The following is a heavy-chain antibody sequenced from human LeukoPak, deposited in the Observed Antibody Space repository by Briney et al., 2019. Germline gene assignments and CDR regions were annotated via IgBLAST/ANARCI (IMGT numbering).Heavy chain of an antibody. CDR1: GFTFSSYW. CDR3: AREFSSWFSMDY. D-gene: IGHD6-13*01. Sequence: GGSLRLSCAASGFTFSSYWMHWVRQAPGKGLAWVSRINSDGSSTTYADSVKGRFTISRDNAKNTMYLQMNSLRAEDTAVYYCAREFSSWFSMDYWGQGTLVTVSS. CDR2: INSDGSST. V-gene: IGHV3-74*01. J-gene: IGHJ4*02.